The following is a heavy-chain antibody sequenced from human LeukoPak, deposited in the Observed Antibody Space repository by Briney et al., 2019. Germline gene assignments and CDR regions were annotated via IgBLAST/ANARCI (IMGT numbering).Heavy chain of an antibody. Sequence: GGSLRLSCAASGFTFSSYAMSWVRQAPGKGLEWVSAISGSGGSTYYPDRVKGQFTISRDKSKNTLYLQMNSLRAEDTAVYYCTETGIGLQGHWGQGTLVTVSS. CDR2: ISGSGGST. CDR3: TETGIGLQGH. V-gene: IGHV3-23*01. D-gene: IGHD4-11*01. CDR1: GFTFSSYA. J-gene: IGHJ4*02.